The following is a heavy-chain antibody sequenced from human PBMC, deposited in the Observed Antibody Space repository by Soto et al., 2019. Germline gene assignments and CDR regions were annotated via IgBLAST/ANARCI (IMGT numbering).Heavy chain of an antibody. CDR1: GFTFSDHY. D-gene: IGHD1-20*01. V-gene: IGHV3-72*01. CDR3: ARSITGTTVY. CDR2: TRNKANSYTT. Sequence: EVQLVESGGGLVQPGGSLRLSCAASGFTFSDHYMDWVRQAPGKGLEWVGRTRNKANSYTTEYAASVKGRFTISRDDSKNSLYLQMNSLKTEDTAVYYCARSITGTTVYWGQGTLVPVSS. J-gene: IGHJ4*02.